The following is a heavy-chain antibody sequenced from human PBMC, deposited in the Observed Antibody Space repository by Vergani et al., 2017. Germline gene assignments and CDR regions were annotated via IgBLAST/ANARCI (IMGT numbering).Heavy chain of an antibody. J-gene: IGHJ4*02. CDR2: MDYSGST. CDR3: ASRRGACRAAYCHSYDF. V-gene: IGHV4-39*01. D-gene: IGHD2-15*01. Sequence: QVQLQESGPGLVKPSETLSLICTVSGDSVISPDYHWGWIRQPPGKGLEWIGSMDYSGSTSYNPSLESRISITFETPKNQCSLRLTSVTAADAAVYYCASRRGACRAAYCHSYDFWGPGTLVGVSS. CDR1: GDSVISPDYH.